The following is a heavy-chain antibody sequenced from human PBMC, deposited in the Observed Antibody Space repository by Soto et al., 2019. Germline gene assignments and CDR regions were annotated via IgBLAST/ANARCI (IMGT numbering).Heavy chain of an antibody. V-gene: IGHV4-4*02. CDR1: GGSISSSNW. J-gene: IGHJ6*02. Sequence: SETLSLTCAFSGGSISSSNWWSWVRQPPGKGLEWIGEIYHSGSTNYNPSLKSRVTISVDKSKNQFSLKLSSVTAADTVVYYCARGPLWSGPLSYYYYGMDVWGQGTTVT. CDR2: IYHSGST. D-gene: IGHD2-8*02. CDR3: ARGPLWSGPLSYYYYGMDV.